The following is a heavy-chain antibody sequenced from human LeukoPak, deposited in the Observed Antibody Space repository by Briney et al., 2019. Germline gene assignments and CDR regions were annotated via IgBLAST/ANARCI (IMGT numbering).Heavy chain of an antibody. J-gene: IGHJ3*02. CDR2: INPKSGGT. D-gene: IGHD1-26*01. CDR1: GYTFTDYY. CDR3: AKDLQWELPRGDALDI. V-gene: IGHV1-2*02. Sequence: ASVKVSCKSSGYTFTDYYMHWVRQPPGQGLEWMGWINPKSGGTNYAQNFQGRVTMTRTASIRTPYMERSRLRSDDTAVYYCAKDLQWELPRGDALDIWGQGTMVTVSS.